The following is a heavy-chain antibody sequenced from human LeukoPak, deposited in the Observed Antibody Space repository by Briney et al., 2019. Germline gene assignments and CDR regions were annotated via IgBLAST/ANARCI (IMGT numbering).Heavy chain of an antibody. CDR1: GGSFSGYY. J-gene: IGHJ5*02. V-gene: IGHV4-59*01. CDR2: IYYSGST. D-gene: IGHD3-10*01. Sequence: SETLSLTCAVYGGSFSGYYWSWIRQPPGKGLEWIGYIYYSGSTNYNPSLKSRVTISVDTSKNQFSLKLSSVTAADTAVYYCARDRRYYGSGSEVRRFDPWGQGTLVTVSS. CDR3: ARDRRYYGSGSEVRRFDP.